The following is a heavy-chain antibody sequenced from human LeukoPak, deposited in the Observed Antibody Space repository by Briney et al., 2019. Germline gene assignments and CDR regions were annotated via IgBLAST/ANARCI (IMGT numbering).Heavy chain of an antibody. Sequence: GGSLRLSCAASGFTFSTYWMHWVRQAPGKGLVWVSRINSDGSSTTYADSVKGRFTISRDNAKNTLFLQMNSLRVEDTVVYYCARGASTDTGWFDPWGQGTLVTVSS. CDR1: GFTFSTYW. D-gene: IGHD2-2*01. J-gene: IGHJ5*02. CDR2: INSDGSST. CDR3: ARGASTDTGWFDP. V-gene: IGHV3-74*01.